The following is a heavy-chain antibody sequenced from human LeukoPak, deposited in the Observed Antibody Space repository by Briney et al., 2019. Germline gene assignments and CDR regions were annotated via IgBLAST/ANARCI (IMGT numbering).Heavy chain of an antibody. CDR3: AGHVTVTHRTYYYYYGMDV. V-gene: IGHV1-69*06. D-gene: IGHD4-17*01. J-gene: IGHJ6*02. CDR1: GGTFSSYA. CDR2: IIPIFGTA. Sequence: SVKVSCKASGGTFSSYAISWVRQAPGQGLEWMGGIIPIFGTANYAQKFQGRVTITADKSTSTAYMELSSLRSEDTAVYYCAGHVTVTHRTYYYYYGMDVWGQGTTVTVSS.